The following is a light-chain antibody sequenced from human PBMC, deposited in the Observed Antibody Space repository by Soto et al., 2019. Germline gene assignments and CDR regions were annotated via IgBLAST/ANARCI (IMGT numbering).Light chain of an antibody. CDR1: QSISSW. Sequence: DIQMTQSPSTLSASVGDRVTITCRASQSISSWLAWYQQKPGKAPNLLIYKASILESGVPSRFSGSGSGKKFTLTISSLQPDDFATYYGQKYNSYPLTFGGGTKVEIK. CDR2: KAS. J-gene: IGKJ4*01. V-gene: IGKV1-5*03. CDR3: QKYNSYPLT.